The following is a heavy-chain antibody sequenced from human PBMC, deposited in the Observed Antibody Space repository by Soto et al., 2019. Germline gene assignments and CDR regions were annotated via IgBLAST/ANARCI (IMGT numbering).Heavy chain of an antibody. CDR1: GFTFSSYS. CDR2: ISSSSSTI. D-gene: IGHD3-10*01. Sequence: GGSLRLSCAASGFTFSSYSMNWVRQAPGKGLEWVSYISSSSSTIYYADSVKGRFTISRDNAKNSLYLQMNSLRAEDTAVYYCASSLLWFGEKRGPSYFDYWGQGTLVTVSS. CDR3: ASSLLWFGEKRGPSYFDY. J-gene: IGHJ4*02. V-gene: IGHV3-48*01.